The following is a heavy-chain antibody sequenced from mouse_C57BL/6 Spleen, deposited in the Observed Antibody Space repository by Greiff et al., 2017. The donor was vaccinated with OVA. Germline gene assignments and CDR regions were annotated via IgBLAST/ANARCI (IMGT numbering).Heavy chain of an antibody. J-gene: IGHJ2*01. CDR2: INPSSGYT. V-gene: IGHV1-4*01. CDR3: AREVFHFDY. Sequence: QVQLQQSGAELARPGASVKMSCKASGYTFTSYTMHWVKQRPGQGLEWIGYINPSSGYTNYHQKFKDKATLTADKSSSTAYMQLSSLTSEDSAVXYGAREVFHFDYWGQGTTLTVSA. CDR1: GYTFTSYT.